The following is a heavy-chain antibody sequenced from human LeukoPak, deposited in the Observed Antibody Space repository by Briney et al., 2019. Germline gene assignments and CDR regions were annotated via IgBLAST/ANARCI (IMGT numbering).Heavy chain of an antibody. V-gene: IGHV3-7*01. J-gene: IGHJ4*02. D-gene: IGHD4-23*01. Sequence: GGSLRLSCAASGFTFSDYWMSGTRQAPGKGREGVANIKYDGNEKYYVDSVKGRFTISRDNAKNALYLQLNSLRVEDTAVYYCKSGGAAPGSFDYWGQGTLVTVSP. CDR3: KSGGAAPGSFDY. CDR1: GFTFSDYW. CDR2: IKYDGNEK.